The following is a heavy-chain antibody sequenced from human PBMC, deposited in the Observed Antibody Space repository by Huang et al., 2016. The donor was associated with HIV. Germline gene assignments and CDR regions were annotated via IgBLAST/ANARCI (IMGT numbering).Heavy chain of an antibody. CDR3: AREGITPSGTEVSGFDF. CDR1: GFSILIYY. D-gene: IGHD6-13*01. Sequence: QVQLVQSGAEVMKRGASVTISCKASGFSILIYYIHWVRQAPGQGLEWMRIVKPSGGGADYEQKFKGRVTMTRDTSTRTLYMELSSLRSEDTAVYYCAREGITPSGTEVSGFDFWGQGTPVSVSS. CDR2: VKPSGGGA. V-gene: IGHV1-46*03. J-gene: IGHJ5*01.